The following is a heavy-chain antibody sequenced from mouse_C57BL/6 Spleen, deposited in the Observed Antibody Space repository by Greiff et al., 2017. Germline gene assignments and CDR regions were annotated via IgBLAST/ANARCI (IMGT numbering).Heavy chain of an antibody. D-gene: IGHD1-1*01. CDR2: INPSTGGT. CDR3: ARSGSSYFYFDY. Sequence: EVQLQQSGPELVKPGASVKISCKASGYSFTGYYMNWVKQSPEKSLEWIGEINPSTGGTTYNQKFKAKATLTVDKSSSTAYMQLKSLTSEDSAVYYCARSGSSYFYFDYWGQGTTLTVSS. V-gene: IGHV1-42*01. CDR1: GYSFTGYY. J-gene: IGHJ2*01.